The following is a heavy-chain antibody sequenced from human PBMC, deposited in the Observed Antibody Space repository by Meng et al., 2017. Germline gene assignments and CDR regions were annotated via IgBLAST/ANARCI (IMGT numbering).Heavy chain of an antibody. D-gene: IGHD6-13*01. J-gene: IGHJ4*02. CDR1: GFTFGDYA. CDR3: ARHRYIAAEIDY. CDR2: IRSKAYGGTT. Sequence: SLKISCTASGFTFGDYAMSWFRQAPGKGLEWLDFIRSKAYGGTTEYAASVKGRFTISRDDSKSIAYLQMNSLKTEDTAVYYCARHRYIAAEIDYWGQGTLVTVSS. V-gene: IGHV3-49*03.